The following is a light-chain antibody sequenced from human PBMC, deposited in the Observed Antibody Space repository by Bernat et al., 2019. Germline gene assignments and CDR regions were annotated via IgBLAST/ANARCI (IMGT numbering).Light chain of an antibody. CDR3: CSYAGSSTFWV. J-gene: IGLJ3*02. Sequence: QSALTQPASVSGSPGQSITISCTGTSSDVGSYNLVSWYQQHPGKAPKLMIYEVSKRPSGVSNRFSGSKSGNTGSLTISGLQAEDEADYYCCSYAGSSTFWVFGGGTKLTVL. CDR2: EVS. V-gene: IGLV2-23*02. CDR1: SSDVGSYNL.